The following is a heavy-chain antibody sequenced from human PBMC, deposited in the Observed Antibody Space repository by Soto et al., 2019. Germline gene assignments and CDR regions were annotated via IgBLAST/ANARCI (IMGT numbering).Heavy chain of an antibody. D-gene: IGHD2-15*01. CDR2: INTANGNT. V-gene: IGHV1-3*04. CDR1: GYTFTSYA. J-gene: IGHJ4*02. CDR3: ARGSCSGDSCSSFYFDY. Sequence: QVQLVQSGAEVKKPGASVKVSCKASGYTFTSYAIHWVRQAPGQRLEWMGWINTANGNTIYSQKFPGRVTITRDTSASTAYMELSSLRSEDTAVYYCARGSCSGDSCSSFYFDYWGQGTLVTVSS.